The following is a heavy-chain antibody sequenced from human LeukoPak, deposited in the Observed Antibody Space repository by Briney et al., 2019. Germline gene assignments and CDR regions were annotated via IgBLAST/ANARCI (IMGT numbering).Heavy chain of an antibody. CDR3: ARDFPIVVVPAARDAFDI. D-gene: IGHD2-2*01. CDR2: INHSGST. Sequence: SETLTLTCAVYGGSFSGYYWSWIRQPPGKGLEWIGEINHSGSTNYNPSLKSRVTISVDTSKDQFSLKLSSVTAADTAVYYCARDFPIVVVPAARDAFDIWGQGTMVTVSS. V-gene: IGHV4-34*01. CDR1: GGSFSGYY. J-gene: IGHJ3*02.